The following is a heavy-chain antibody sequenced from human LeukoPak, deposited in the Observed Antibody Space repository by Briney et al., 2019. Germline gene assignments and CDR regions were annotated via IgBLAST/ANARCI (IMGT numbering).Heavy chain of an antibody. Sequence: SETLSLTCTVSGGSISSSSAYWGWIRQPPGKGLEWIGSIYYSKNTYYNPSLKSRVTISADTSKNQFSLTLGSVSATDTAVYYCVSPRVFSYGYFDYWGQGTLVTASS. V-gene: IGHV4-39*01. CDR3: VSPRVFSYGYFDY. D-gene: IGHD5-18*01. J-gene: IGHJ4*02. CDR2: IYYSKNT. CDR1: GGSISSSSAY.